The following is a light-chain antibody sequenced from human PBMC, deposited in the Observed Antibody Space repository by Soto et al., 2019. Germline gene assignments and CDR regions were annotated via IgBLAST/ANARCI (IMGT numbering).Light chain of an antibody. V-gene: IGKV3-15*01. CDR2: GTS. CDR3: QQYHDWPPLT. Sequence: DIVMTQSPATLSVSPGERVTLSCRASQSVGGNVAWYQQRPGQAPRLLISGTSTRATGIPARFSGSGSGTEFTLTISSLQSEDFAVCHCQQYHDWPPLTFGGGTTVEIK. CDR1: QSVGGN. J-gene: IGKJ4*01.